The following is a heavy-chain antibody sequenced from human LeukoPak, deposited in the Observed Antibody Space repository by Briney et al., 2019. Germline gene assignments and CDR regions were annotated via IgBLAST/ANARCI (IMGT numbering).Heavy chain of an antibody. CDR3: AKDDAWLRFGE. CDR2: ISGSGGST. Sequence: GGSLRLSCAASGFTFSSYGMSWVRQAPGKGLEWVSAISGSGGSTYYADSVKGRFTVSRDNSKNTLYLEVISLTAEDTAVYYCAKDDAWLRFGEWSQGTLVTVSS. J-gene: IGHJ4*02. D-gene: IGHD3-10*01. CDR1: GFTFSSYG. V-gene: IGHV3-23*01.